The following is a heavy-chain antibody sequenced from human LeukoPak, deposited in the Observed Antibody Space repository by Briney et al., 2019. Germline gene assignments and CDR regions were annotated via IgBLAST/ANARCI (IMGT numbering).Heavy chain of an antibody. CDR1: GGSISSFY. J-gene: IGHJ3*02. D-gene: IGHD3-3*01. CDR2: IYYSGST. CDR3: ARVNPKDDFWGGYYLDAFDI. V-gene: IGHV4-59*01. Sequence: PSETLSLTCTVSGGSISSFYWSWIRQPPGKGLEWIGYIYYSGSTNYNPSLKSRVTISVDTSKNQFSLKLSSVTAADTAVYYWARVNPKDDFWGGYYLDAFDIWGQGTMITVSS.